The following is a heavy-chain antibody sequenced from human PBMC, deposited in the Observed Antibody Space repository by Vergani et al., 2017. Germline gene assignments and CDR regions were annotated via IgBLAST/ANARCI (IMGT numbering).Heavy chain of an antibody. CDR2: ISARYPST. D-gene: IGHD2/OR15-2a*01. Sequence: EVQLLQSGGGVIQPGGSVRLSCAASGFTFSACPMTWVRQAPGKGLEWVSAISARYPSTYYADSVTGRFTISIDNYKNMLYLQMDSLRAEVTAVYYCARLSNDATFYLQGGYDCWGQGTLVSVSS. CDR3: ARLSNDATFYLQGGYDC. J-gene: IGHJ4*02. CDR1: GFTFSACP. V-gene: IGHV3-23*01.